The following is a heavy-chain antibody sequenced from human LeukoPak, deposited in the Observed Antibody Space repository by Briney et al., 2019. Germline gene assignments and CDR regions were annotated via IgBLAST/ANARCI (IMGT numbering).Heavy chain of an antibody. CDR1: GGSLSSYY. D-gene: IGHD3-16*01. Sequence: SETLSLTCTVSGGSLSSYYWSWIRQPPGKGLEWIGYIYYSGSTNYNPSLKSRVTISVDTSKNQFSLTLSSVTAADTAVYYCAKGASYYYYYMDVWGKGTTVTVSS. J-gene: IGHJ6*03. CDR3: AKGASYYYYYMDV. CDR2: IYYSGST. V-gene: IGHV4-59*01.